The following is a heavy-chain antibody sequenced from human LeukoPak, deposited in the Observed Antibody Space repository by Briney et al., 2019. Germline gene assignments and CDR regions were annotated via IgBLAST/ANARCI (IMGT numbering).Heavy chain of an antibody. J-gene: IGHJ4*02. CDR3: AKTVTRAGTDS. V-gene: IGHV3-23*01. Sequence: PGGSLRLSCAASGFSFSSYGMSWVRQAPGKGLEWVSAIGSSGGTTNYADSVKGRFTISRDNSKNTLYLQMSSLRAEDTAVYYCAKTVTRAGTDSWGQGTLVTVSS. CDR2: IGSSGGTT. D-gene: IGHD1/OR15-1a*01. CDR1: GFSFSSYG.